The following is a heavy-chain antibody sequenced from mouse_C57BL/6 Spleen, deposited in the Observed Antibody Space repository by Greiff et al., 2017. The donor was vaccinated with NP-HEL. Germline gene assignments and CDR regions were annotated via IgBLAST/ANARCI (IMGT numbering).Heavy chain of an antibody. V-gene: IGHV1-82*01. CDR3: ARDGYWYFDV. CDR1: GYAFSSSW. D-gene: IGHD2-3*01. Sequence: QVQLQQSGPELVKPGASVKISCKASGYAFSSSWMNWVKQRPGQGLEWIGRIYPGDGDTNYNGKFKGKATLTADKSSSTAYMQLSSLTSEDSAVYFCARDGYWYFDVWGTGTTVTVSS. J-gene: IGHJ1*03. CDR2: IYPGDGDT.